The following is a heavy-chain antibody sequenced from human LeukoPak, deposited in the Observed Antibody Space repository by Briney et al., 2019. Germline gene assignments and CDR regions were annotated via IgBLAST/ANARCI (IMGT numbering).Heavy chain of an antibody. CDR3: AKDAWAMVRGVID. CDR1: GFTFSSYG. CDR2: ISYDGSNK. Sequence: PGRSLRLSCAASGFTFSSYGMHWVRQAPGKGLEWVAVISYDGSNKYYADSVKGRFTISRDNSKNTLYLQMNSPRAEDTAVYYCAKDAWAMVRGVIDWGQGTLVTVSS. D-gene: IGHD3-10*01. J-gene: IGHJ4*02. V-gene: IGHV3-30*18.